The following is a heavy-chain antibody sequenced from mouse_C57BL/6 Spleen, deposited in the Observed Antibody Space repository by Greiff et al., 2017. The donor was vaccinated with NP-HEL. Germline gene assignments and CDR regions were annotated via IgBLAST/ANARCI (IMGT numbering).Heavy chain of an antibody. D-gene: IGHD2-2*01. Sequence: EVQRVESGGGLVQPGGSMKLSCAASGFTFSDAWMDWVRQSPEKGLEWVAEIRNKANNHATYYAESVKGRFTISRDDSKSSVYLQMNSLRAEDTGIYYCTRGGYHYFDYWGQGTTLTVSS. V-gene: IGHV6-6*01. CDR3: TRGGYHYFDY. CDR2: IRNKANNHAT. CDR1: GFTFSDAW. J-gene: IGHJ2*01.